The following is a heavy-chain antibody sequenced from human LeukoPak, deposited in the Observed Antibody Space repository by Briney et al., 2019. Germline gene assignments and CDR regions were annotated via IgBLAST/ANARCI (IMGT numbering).Heavy chain of an antibody. V-gene: IGHV1-18*01. CDR3: ARGRIAVAGFAFDI. Sequence: ASVKVSCKASGYTFTSYGISWVRQAPGQGLEWMGWISAYNGNTNYAQKLQGRVTITADKSTSTAYMELSSLRSEDTAVYYCARGRIAVAGFAFDIWGQGTMVTVSS. D-gene: IGHD6-19*01. CDR2: ISAYNGNT. J-gene: IGHJ3*02. CDR1: GYTFTSYG.